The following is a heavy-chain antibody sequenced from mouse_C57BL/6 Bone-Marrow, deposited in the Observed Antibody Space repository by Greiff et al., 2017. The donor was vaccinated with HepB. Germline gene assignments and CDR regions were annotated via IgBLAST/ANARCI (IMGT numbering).Heavy chain of an antibody. J-gene: IGHJ4*01. CDR1: GFTFSSYA. CDR2: ISSGGDYI. Sequence: DVMLVESGEGLVKPGGSLKLSCAASGFTFSSYAMSWVRQTPEKRLEWVAYISSGGDYIYYADTVKGRFTISRDNARNTLYLQMSSLKSEDTAMYYCTRGGITPYYAMDYWGQGTSVTVSS. D-gene: IGHD2-4*01. V-gene: IGHV5-9-1*02. CDR3: TRGGITPYYAMDY.